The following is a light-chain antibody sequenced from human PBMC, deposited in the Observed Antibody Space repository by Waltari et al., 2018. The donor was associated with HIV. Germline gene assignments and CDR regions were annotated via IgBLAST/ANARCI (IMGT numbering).Light chain of an antibody. J-gene: IGLJ2*01. CDR2: QND. CDR3: QAWDNDYVV. Sequence: FEMSQPPSVSVSPGQTARITCSGDIVVKTDVFWYHQKSGQAPVLVIYQNDRRPSWIAGRCSGCKSGTTATVTISGTQTTDEGDFYCQAWDNDYVVFGGGTKLTVL. CDR1: IVVKTD. V-gene: IGLV3-1*01.